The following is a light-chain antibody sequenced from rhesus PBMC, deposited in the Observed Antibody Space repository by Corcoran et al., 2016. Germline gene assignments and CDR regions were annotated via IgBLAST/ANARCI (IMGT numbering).Light chain of an antibody. Sequence: DIQMTQSPSSLSASVGYRVTITFQASHGISNNLAWYQQKPGKVPKLLIYAAATLQTGVPSRFSGSGSRTDFTHTISRLQPEDFATCNCQHGYSIPWKFDQGAKVEIK. V-gene: IGKV1S17*01. CDR2: AAA. CDR3: QHGYSIPWK. CDR1: HGISNN. J-gene: IGKJ1*01.